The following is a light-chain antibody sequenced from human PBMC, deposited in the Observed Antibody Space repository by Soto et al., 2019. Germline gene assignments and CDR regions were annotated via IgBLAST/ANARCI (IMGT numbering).Light chain of an antibody. CDR2: DTS. J-gene: IGLJ2*01. V-gene: IGLV7-46*01. Sequence: QAVVTQEPSLTVSPGGTVTLTCGSTTGAVTAGHYVYWFQQKPGQAPMTLIFDTSNKHSWTPARFSGSLLGGKAALTLSGAQPEDEAEYYCMLSYSGARLIFGGGTKLTVL. CDR3: MLSYSGARLI. CDR1: TGAVTAGHY.